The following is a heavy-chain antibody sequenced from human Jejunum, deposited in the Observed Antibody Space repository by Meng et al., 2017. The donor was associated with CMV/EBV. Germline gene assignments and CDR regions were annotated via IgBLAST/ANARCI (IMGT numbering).Heavy chain of an antibody. CDR1: GCRFKYYG. CDR3: VKDINSGFYFTY. D-gene: IGHD1-26*01. CDR2: ISSSGNYM. Sequence: SGCRFKYYGMNWVRQAPGEGLEWVSYISSSGNYMYYADSVKGRFTISRDSAKDSLYLQMNSLRVEDTAVYYCVKDINSGFYFTYWGQGTLVTVSS. V-gene: IGHV3-21*01. J-gene: IGHJ4*02.